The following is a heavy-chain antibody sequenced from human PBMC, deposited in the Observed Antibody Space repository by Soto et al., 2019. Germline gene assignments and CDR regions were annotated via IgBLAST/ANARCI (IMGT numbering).Heavy chain of an antibody. CDR2: MNPNSGNS. V-gene: IGHV1-8*01. CDR3: XXXXXXXXXXXSSWFDP. J-gene: IGHJ5*02. Sequence: QVQLVQSGAEVKKPGASVKVSCKTSGYTFTSYDVNWVRQATGQGLEWMGWMNPNSGNSGYAQKFQDRVTMXXXXXXXXXXXXXXXXXXXXXXXXXXXXXXXXXXXXXSSWFDPWGQGTLVIVSS. CDR1: GYTFTSYD.